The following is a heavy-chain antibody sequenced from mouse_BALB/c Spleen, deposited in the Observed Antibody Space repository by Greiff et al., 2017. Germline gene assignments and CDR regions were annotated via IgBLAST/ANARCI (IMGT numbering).Heavy chain of an antibody. CDR1: GFSLTSYG. D-gene: IGHD1-1*01. CDR3: ARDRYYYGSSPYYYAMDY. V-gene: IGHV2-9*02. J-gene: IGHJ4*01. Sequence: VQLKQSGPGLVAPSQSLSITCTVSGFSLTSYGVHWVRQPPGKGLEWLGVIWAGGSTNYNSALMSRLSISKDNSKSQVFLKMNSLQTDDTAMYYCARDRYYYGSSPYYYAMDYWGQGTSVTVSS. CDR2: IWAGGST.